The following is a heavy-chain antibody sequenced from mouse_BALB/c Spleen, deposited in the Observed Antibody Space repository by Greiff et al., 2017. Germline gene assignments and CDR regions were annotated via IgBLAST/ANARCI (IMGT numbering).Heavy chain of an antibody. V-gene: IGHV3-5*02. Sequence: ESGPGLVKPSQTVSLTCTVTGISITTGNYRWSWIRQFPGNKLEWIGYIYYSGTITYNPSLTSRTTITRDTSKNQFFLEMNSLTAEDTATYYCARGDYYGSRDAMDYWGQGTSVTVSS. CDR1: GISITTGNYR. CDR2: IYYSGTI. D-gene: IGHD1-1*01. J-gene: IGHJ4*01. CDR3: ARGDYYGSRDAMDY.